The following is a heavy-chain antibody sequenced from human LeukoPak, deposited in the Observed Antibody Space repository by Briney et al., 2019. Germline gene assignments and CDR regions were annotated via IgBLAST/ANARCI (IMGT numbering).Heavy chain of an antibody. CDR1: GFSFSNYE. Sequence: GGSLRLSCAASGFSFSNYEMNWVRQAPGKGLEWVSYISSSGSTIYYADSVKGRFTISRDNAKNSLYLQMNSLRAEDTAVYYCARDRERYYYGSGATFDYWGQGTLVTVSS. D-gene: IGHD3-10*01. CDR3: ARDRERYYYGSGATFDY. V-gene: IGHV3-48*03. CDR2: ISSSGSTI. J-gene: IGHJ4*02.